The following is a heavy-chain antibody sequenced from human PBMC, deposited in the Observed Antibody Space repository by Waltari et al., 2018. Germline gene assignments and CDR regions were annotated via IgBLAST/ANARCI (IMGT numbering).Heavy chain of an antibody. V-gene: IGHV1-69*13. CDR3: ATGSHFYGSGSYYKDY. CDR1: GGTFSSYA. Sequence: QVQLVQSGAEVKKPGSSVKVSCKASGGTFSSYAISWVRQAPGQGLEWMGGIIPIFGTANYAQKFQGRVTMTEDTSTDTAYMELSSLRSEDTAVYYCATGSHFYGSGSYYKDYWGQGTLVTVSS. D-gene: IGHD3-10*01. CDR2: IIPIFGTA. J-gene: IGHJ4*02.